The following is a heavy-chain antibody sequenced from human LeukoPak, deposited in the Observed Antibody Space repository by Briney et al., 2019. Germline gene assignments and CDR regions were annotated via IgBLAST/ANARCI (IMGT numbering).Heavy chain of an antibody. CDR2: IKKTGSET. J-gene: IGHJ4*02. V-gene: IGHV3-7*01. CDR1: GFTFSHFW. CDR3: AREDGYCSGGNCYSYFDS. Sequence: GGSLRPTCAASGFTFSHFWMSWVRQAPGRGLEWVAYIKKTGSETYYVDSVKGRFTITRDNTRNSLFLQMYSLRAEDTAVYFCAREDGYCSGGNCYSYFDSWGQGTLVTVSS. D-gene: IGHD2-15*01.